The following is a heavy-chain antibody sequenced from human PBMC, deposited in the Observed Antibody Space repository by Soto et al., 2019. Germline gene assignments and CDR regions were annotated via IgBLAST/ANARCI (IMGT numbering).Heavy chain of an antibody. CDR2: IYYSGTT. V-gene: IGHV4-59*12. J-gene: IGHJ5*01. D-gene: IGHD6-6*01. Sequence: SETLSLTCPVAGGSISSYYWSWIRQPPRNGLEWVGYIYYSGTTNYHPSLKRRVNISVDTSKNPFSLKLSSVPAADTAVYYCARCGEIAARREKWFDSWGQGTLVTVSS. CDR3: ARCGEIAARREKWFDS. CDR1: GGSISSYY.